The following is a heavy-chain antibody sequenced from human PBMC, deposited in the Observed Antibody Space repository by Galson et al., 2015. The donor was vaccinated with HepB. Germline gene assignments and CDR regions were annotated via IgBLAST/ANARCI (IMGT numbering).Heavy chain of an antibody. CDR2: ISYDGRNK. CDR1: GFTFSSYA. Sequence: SLRHSCAASGFTFSSYAMHRFPRAPGKGLEWVALISYDGRNKHYVDSVKGRFTISRDNSKNTLYLQMNSLRAEDTAVYYCARDKVETVAGTGYFQHWGQGTLVTVSS. J-gene: IGHJ1*01. V-gene: IGHV3-30*04. CDR3: ARDKVETVAGTGYFQH. D-gene: IGHD6-19*01.